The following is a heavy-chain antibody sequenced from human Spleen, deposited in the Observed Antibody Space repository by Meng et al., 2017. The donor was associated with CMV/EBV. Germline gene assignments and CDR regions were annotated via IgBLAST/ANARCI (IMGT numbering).Heavy chain of an antibody. V-gene: IGHV3-9*01. CDR2: ISWNSGSI. CDR1: GFTFSSYS. Sequence: GGSLRLSCAASGFTFSSYSMNWVRQAPGKGLEWVSGISWNSGSIDYADYVKGRFSISRDNAKNSLYLQMNSLRPEDTALYYCVKNMGGFLEFAFDIWGQGTMVTVSS. J-gene: IGHJ3*02. CDR3: VKNMGGFLEFAFDI. D-gene: IGHD3-3*01.